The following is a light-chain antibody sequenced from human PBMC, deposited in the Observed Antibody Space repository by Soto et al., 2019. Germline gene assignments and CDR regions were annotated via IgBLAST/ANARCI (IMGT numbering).Light chain of an antibody. V-gene: IGKV1-5*01. CDR2: DAS. CDR1: QTITRW. Sequence: DIQMTQSPSTLSASVGDRVTITCRASQTITRWMASYQQKPGKAPKLLIYDASTLESGVPSRFSGSGSGTEFTLTITNLQPDDFATYYCQQYDSFSGTFGQGTKVDSK. J-gene: IGKJ1*01. CDR3: QQYDSFSGT.